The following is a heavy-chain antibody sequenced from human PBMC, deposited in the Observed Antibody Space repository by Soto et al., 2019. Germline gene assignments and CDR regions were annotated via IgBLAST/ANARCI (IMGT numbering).Heavy chain of an antibody. CDR1: GVTFSSYA. Sequence: GGSLRLSCAASGVTFSSYAMSWVRQAPGKGLEWVSAISGSGGSTYYADSVKGRFTISRDNSKNSLYLQMNSLRAEDTAVYYCAKTYSSGRGAFDVWGQGTMVTVSS. V-gene: IGHV3-23*01. CDR3: AKTYSSGRGAFDV. CDR2: ISGSGGST. D-gene: IGHD6-19*01. J-gene: IGHJ3*01.